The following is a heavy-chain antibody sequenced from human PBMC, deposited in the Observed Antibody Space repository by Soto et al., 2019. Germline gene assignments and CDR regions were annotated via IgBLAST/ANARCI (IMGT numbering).Heavy chain of an antibody. CDR2: VNPNNGGT. Sequence: QVQLVQSGAELKKPGASVKVSCKASGYTFSNYDMNWVRQATGQGPEWIGWVNPNNGGTGYAQKFQGRVTLTTDISTTTAYMELTSLRSEDTAIYYFAKVSRKGSAIDFDYWGQGTLITVSS. CDR3: AKVSRKGSAIDFDY. D-gene: IGHD3-10*01. V-gene: IGHV1-8*01. J-gene: IGHJ4*02. CDR1: GYTFSNYD.